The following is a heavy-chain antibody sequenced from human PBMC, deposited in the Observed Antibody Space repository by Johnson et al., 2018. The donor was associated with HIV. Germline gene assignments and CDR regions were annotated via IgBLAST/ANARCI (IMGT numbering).Heavy chain of an antibody. J-gene: IGHJ3*02. CDR3: ARGALGSFDI. CDR2: ISWDEGNI. D-gene: IGHD3-10*01. Sequence: VQLVESGGGVVQPGGSLRLSCAASGFTFSSYGMHWVRQAPGKGLEWVSGISWDEGNIVYADSVKGRFTISRDNAKNTVYMQMDRLRDEDMAVYYCARGALGSFDIWGQGTMVTVSS. V-gene: IGHV3-33*08. CDR1: GFTFSSYG.